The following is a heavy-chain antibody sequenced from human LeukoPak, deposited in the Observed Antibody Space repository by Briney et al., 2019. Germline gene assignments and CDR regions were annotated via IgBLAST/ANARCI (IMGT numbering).Heavy chain of an antibody. Sequence: SETLSLTCTVSGGSISSYYWSWIRQPPGKGLEWIGYIYYSGSTNYNPSLKSRVTISVDTSKNQFSLKLSSVTAAGTALYYCARDSSGYSGYDYYYMDVWGKGTTVTISS. J-gene: IGHJ6*03. V-gene: IGHV4-59*01. CDR1: GGSISSYY. D-gene: IGHD1-26*01. CDR2: IYYSGST. CDR3: ARDSSGYSGYDYYYMDV.